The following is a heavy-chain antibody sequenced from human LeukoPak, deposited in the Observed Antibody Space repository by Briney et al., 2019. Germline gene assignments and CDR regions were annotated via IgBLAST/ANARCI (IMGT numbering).Heavy chain of an antibody. CDR2: ISNSDSST. Sequence: GGSLRLSCAASAFTFSNYAMSWVRQAPGKGLEWVSTISNSDSSTYYADSVKGRFTISSDNSENTLYLQMNSLRAEDTAVYYCAKATGYLLWGQGTLVIVSS. D-gene: IGHD1-14*01. J-gene: IGHJ4*02. CDR3: AKATGYLL. V-gene: IGHV3-23*01. CDR1: AFTFSNYA.